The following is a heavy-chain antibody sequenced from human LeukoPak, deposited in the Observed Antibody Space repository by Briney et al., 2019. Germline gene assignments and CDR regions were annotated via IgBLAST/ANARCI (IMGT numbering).Heavy chain of an antibody. V-gene: IGHV3-21*01. Sequence: GGSLRLSCAASGFTFDDYAMNWVRQAPGKGLEWVSFISSSRSYIYYADSVKGRFTISRDNAKNSLYLQMNSLRAEDTAVYYCARFIAAPYYFDYWGRGTLVTVSS. J-gene: IGHJ4*02. CDR1: GFTFDDYA. CDR3: ARFIAAPYYFDY. D-gene: IGHD6-13*01. CDR2: ISSSRSYI.